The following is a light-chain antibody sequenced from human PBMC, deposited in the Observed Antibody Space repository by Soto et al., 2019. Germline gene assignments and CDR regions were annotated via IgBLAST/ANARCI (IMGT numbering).Light chain of an antibody. J-gene: IGKJ4*01. V-gene: IGKV1-33*01. Sequence: DIQMTQSPSSLSASLGDRVTISFQASQDISNYLNWYQQKPWKAPKLLIYDASNLETGVPSRFSGSGSGTDFTFTISSLQPEDIATYYCQQYDNLILTFGGGTKVDIK. CDR3: QQYDNLILT. CDR1: QDISNY. CDR2: DAS.